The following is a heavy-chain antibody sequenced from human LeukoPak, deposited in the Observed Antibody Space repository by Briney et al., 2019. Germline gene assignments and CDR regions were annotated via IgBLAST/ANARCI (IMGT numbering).Heavy chain of an antibody. J-gene: IGHJ6*03. CDR2: ISYDGSNK. CDR3: AKEGGEVGYYYMDV. D-gene: IGHD1-26*01. Sequence: GGSLRLSCAASGFTFSSYGMHWVRQAPGKGLEWVAVISYDGSNKYYADSVKGRFTISRDNSKNTLYLQMNSLRAEDTAVYYCAKEGGEVGYYYMDVWGKGTTVTVSS. V-gene: IGHV3-30*18. CDR1: GFTFSSYG.